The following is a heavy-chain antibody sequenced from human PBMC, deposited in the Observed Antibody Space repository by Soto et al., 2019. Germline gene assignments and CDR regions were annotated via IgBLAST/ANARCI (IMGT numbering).Heavy chain of an antibody. CDR1: GGSISSYY. J-gene: IGHJ4*02. Sequence: SETLSLTCTVSGGSISSYYLSWIRQPPGRGLEWIGYIYYSGSTNYNPSLKSRVTISVDTSKNQFSLKLSSVTAADTAVYYCARFISVAGTFDCWGQGTLVTVSS. CDR2: IYYSGST. D-gene: IGHD6-19*01. CDR3: ARFISVAGTFDC. V-gene: IGHV4-59*01.